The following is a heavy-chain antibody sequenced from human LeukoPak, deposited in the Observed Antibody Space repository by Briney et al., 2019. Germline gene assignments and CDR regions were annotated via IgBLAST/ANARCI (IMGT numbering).Heavy chain of an antibody. Sequence: ASVKVSSNASGYRFTNYGISWVRQAPGQGLEWMGRFSPYNGNTNYAQKLLGRVTMTTDTSTSTAYMELRSLRSDDTAVYYCARGPGKNYYDTNGYGDYWGQGTLVTVSS. CDR2: FSPYNGNT. D-gene: IGHD3-22*01. J-gene: IGHJ4*02. V-gene: IGHV1-18*01. CDR1: GYRFTNYG. CDR3: ARGPGKNYYDTNGYGDY.